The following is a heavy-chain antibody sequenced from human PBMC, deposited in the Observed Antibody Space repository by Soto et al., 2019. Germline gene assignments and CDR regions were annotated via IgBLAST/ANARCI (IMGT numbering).Heavy chain of an antibody. CDR3: ASRWGSRDY. CDR2: INHSGST. CDR1: GGSFSGYY. V-gene: IGHV4-34*01. D-gene: IGHD2-15*01. Sequence: QVQLQQWGAGLLKPSETLSLTCAVYGGSFSGYYWSWIRQPPGKGLEWIGEINHSGSTNYNPSLKTLVTISIDAPNNAFSLQLRAVTAADAAVYYCASRWGSRDYWGQGTLVTVSS. J-gene: IGHJ4*02.